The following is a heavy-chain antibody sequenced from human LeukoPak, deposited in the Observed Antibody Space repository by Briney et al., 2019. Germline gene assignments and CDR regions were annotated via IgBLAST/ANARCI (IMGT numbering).Heavy chain of an antibody. CDR1: GGSISSFY. CDR2: ISDSGST. Sequence: SETLSLTCTVSGGSISSFYWSWIRQPPGKGLAWIGYISDSGSTNYNPSLKSRVTISVDTSKNKFSLKLSSVTAADTAVYYCARVIMSSLYYYYMDVWGKGTTVTVSS. J-gene: IGHJ6*03. CDR3: ARVIMSSLYYYYMDV. V-gene: IGHV4-59*01. D-gene: IGHD3-3*01.